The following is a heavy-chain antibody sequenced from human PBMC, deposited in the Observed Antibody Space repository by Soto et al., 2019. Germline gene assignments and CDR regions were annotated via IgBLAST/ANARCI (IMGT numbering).Heavy chain of an antibody. J-gene: IGHJ4*02. CDR1: GGCISSYY. V-gene: IGHV4-59*01. D-gene: IGHD2-2*01. CDR3: ARDVAMTLDH. Sequence: SETLSLTCTVSGGCISSYYWSWIRQPPGKGLEWIGYIYYSGSTNYNPSLKSRVTISVDTSKNQFSLKLNSVTAADTAVYYCARDVAMTLDHWGQGTLVTVS. CDR2: IYYSGST.